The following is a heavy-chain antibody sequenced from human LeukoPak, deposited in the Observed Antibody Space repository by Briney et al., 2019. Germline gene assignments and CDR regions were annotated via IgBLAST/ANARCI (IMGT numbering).Heavy chain of an antibody. V-gene: IGHV4-39*07. CDR3: ARQGRGGNYLKSYYFDY. J-gene: IGHJ4*02. Sequence: PSETLSLTCSVSGGSISSSSYYWGWIRQPPGKGLEWIGRIYTSGSTNYNPSLKSRVTMSVDTSKNQFSLKLSSVTAADTAVYYCARQGRGGNYLKSYYFDYWGQGTLVTVSS. D-gene: IGHD1-26*01. CDR2: IYTSGST. CDR1: GGSISSSSYY.